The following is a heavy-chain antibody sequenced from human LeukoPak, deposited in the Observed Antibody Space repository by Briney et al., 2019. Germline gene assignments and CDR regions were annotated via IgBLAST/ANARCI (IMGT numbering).Heavy chain of an antibody. V-gene: IGHV3-23*01. J-gene: IGHJ4*02. CDR3: AKDPRFVVVVAATFDY. D-gene: IGHD2-15*01. CDR2: ISGSGGST. CDR1: GFTFSSYA. Sequence: GGSLTLSCAASGFTFSSYAMSWVRQAPGKGLEWVSAISGSGGSTYYADSVKGRFTISRDNSKNTLYLQMNSLRAEDTAVYYCAKDPRFVVVVAATFDYWGQGTLVTVSS.